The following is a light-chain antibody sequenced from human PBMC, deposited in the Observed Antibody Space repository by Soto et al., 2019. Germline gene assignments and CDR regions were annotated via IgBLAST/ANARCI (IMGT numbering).Light chain of an antibody. J-gene: IGKJ2*01. V-gene: IGKV1-5*01. CDR3: QQYNSYSPYT. Sequence: DIQMTQSPSTLSASVGDRVTITCRASQSISSWLAWYQQKPGKAPKLLIYDASSLESGVPSRFSGCGSGTEFTLTISSLQPDDFATYYCQQYNSYSPYTFGQGTKLEIK. CDR1: QSISSW. CDR2: DAS.